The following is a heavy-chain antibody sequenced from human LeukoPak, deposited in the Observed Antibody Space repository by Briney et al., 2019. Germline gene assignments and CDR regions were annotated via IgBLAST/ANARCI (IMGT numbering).Heavy chain of an antibody. CDR1: GFTFSSYS. D-gene: IGHD3-3*01. J-gene: IGHJ3*02. CDR2: ISSSGSYI. Sequence: GGSLRLSCAASGFTFSSYSMNWVRQAPGKGLEWVSSISSSGSYIYYADSVKGRFTISRDNAKNSLYLQMNSLRAEDTAVYYCARESGTPIFGVTPDAFDIWGQGTMVTVSS. V-gene: IGHV3-21*01. CDR3: ARESGTPIFGVTPDAFDI.